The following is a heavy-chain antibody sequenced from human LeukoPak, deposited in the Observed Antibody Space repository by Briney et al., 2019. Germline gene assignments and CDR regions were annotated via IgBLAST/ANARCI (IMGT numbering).Heavy chain of an antibody. CDR3: TTDLGYAIDI. Sequence: PGGSLRLSCEDSGFTFKDAWMSWVRQAPGKGLEWVGRIKSKTDGGTTDYAAPVKGRFTISRDDSKNTLYLQMNSLKTEDTAVYYCTTDLGYAIDIWGQGTMVTASS. CDR2: IKSKTDGGTT. J-gene: IGHJ3*02. CDR1: GFTFKDAW. D-gene: IGHD3-16*01. V-gene: IGHV3-15*01.